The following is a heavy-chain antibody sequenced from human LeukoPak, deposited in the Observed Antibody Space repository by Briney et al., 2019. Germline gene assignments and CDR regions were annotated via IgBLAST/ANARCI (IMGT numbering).Heavy chain of an antibody. J-gene: IGHJ4*02. CDR2: MSPKTGDT. CDR1: EDTFNAYY. CDR3: TRQTYGHHFDF. D-gene: IGHD4-17*01. V-gene: IGHV1-2*02. Sequence: ALVKVSCKASEDTFNAYYIHWVRQAPGQGLEWMGWMSPKTGDTNYAQNFQGRVTMTRDTSMTTAYMGLRSLTAGDTAVYYCTRQTYGHHFDFWGRGTLVTVSP.